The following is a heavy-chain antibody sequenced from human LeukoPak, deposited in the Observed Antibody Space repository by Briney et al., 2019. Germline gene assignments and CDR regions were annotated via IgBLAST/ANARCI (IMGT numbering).Heavy chain of an antibody. J-gene: IGHJ3*01. V-gene: IGHV1-58*02. CDR3: AADRWGFDTFDV. CDR2: IVVGSGNT. Sequence: SVKVSCKASGFTFTNSVMQWVRQSRGQRLEWIGWIVVGSGNTNYAQKFQERVTINRDMSTGTAYMELSSLRSEDTAVYYCAADRWGFDTFDVWGQGTMVTVSS. D-gene: IGHD3-16*01. CDR1: GFTFTNSV.